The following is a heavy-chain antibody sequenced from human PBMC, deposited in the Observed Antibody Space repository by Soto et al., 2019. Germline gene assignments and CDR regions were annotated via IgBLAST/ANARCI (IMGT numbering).Heavy chain of an antibody. D-gene: IGHD3-3*01. CDR1: GFTFSSYS. J-gene: IGHJ6*02. Sequence: GGSLRLSCAASGFTFSSYSMNWVRQAPGKGLEWVSYISSSSSTIYYADSVKGRFTISRDNAKNSLYLQMNSLRDEDTAVYYCAGSAPAFWSGYSYYYYYGMDVWGQGTTVTVSS. V-gene: IGHV3-48*02. CDR2: ISSSSSTI. CDR3: AGSAPAFWSGYSYYYYYGMDV.